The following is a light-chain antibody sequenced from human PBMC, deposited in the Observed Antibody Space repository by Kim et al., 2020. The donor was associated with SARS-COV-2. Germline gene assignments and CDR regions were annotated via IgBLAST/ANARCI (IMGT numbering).Light chain of an antibody. CDR3: QSYDSSLIGYV. J-gene: IGLJ1*01. Sequence: QSVLTQPPSVSGAPGQRVTISCTGSSSNIGAGYDVHWYLQLPGTAPKLLIYGNNNRPSGVPDRFSGSKSGTSASLAITGLQAEDEADYSCQSYDSSLIGYVFGTGTKVTVL. V-gene: IGLV1-40*01. CDR2: GNN. CDR1: SSNIGAGYD.